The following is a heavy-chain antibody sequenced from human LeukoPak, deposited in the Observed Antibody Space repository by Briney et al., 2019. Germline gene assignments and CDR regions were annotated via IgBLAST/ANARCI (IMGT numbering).Heavy chain of an antibody. CDR3: ARGPYRGVTFLNWFDP. CDR1: GGSFSGYY. J-gene: IGHJ5*02. Sequence: PSETLSLTCAVYGGSFSGYYWRWIRQPPGKGLEWIGEINHSGSTNYNPSLKSRVTISVDPSKNQFSLKLSSVTAADTAVYCCARGPYRGVTFLNWFDPWGQGTLVTVSS. CDR2: INHSGST. V-gene: IGHV4-34*01. D-gene: IGHD3-10*01.